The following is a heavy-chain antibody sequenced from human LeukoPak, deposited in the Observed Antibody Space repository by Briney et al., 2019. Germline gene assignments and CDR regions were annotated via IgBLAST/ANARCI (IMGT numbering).Heavy chain of an antibody. CDR2: IYWNDDK. V-gene: IGHV2-5*01. CDR3: AHSRENYDFWSGYPDFDY. CDR1: GFSLSTSGVG. J-gene: IGHJ4*02. Sequence: SGPTLVNPTQTLTLTCTFSGFSLSTSGVGVGWIRQPPGKALEWLALIYWNDDKRYSPSLKSRLTITKDTSKNQVVLTMTNMDPVDTATYYCAHSRENYDFWSGYPDFDYWGQGTLVTVSS. D-gene: IGHD3-3*01.